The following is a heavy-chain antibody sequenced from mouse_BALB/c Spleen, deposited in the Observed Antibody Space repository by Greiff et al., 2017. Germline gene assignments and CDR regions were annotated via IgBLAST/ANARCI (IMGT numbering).Heavy chain of an antibody. V-gene: IGHV7-3*02. J-gene: IGHJ1*01. CDR1: GFTFTDYY. D-gene: IGHD1-1*01. Sequence: DVMLVESGGGLVQPGGSLRLSCATSGFTFTDYYMSWVRQPPGKALEWLGFIRNKANGYTTEYSASVKGRFTISRDNSQSILYLQMNTLRAEDSATYYCARVGSSYGYFDVWGAGTTVTVSS. CDR3: ARVGSSYGYFDV. CDR2: IRNKANGYTT.